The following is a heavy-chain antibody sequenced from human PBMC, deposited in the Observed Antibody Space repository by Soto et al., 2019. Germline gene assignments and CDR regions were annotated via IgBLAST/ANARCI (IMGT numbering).Heavy chain of an antibody. V-gene: IGHV5-51*01. CDR1: GYSFTSYW. CDR2: IYPGDSDT. J-gene: IGHJ4*02. CDR3: ARQREVGRYFDWLSY. Sequence: GESLKISCKGSGYSFTSYWIGWVRQMPGKGLEWMGIIYPGDSDTRYSPSFQGQVTISADKSISTAYLQWSSLKASDTAMYYCARQREVGRYFDWLSYWGQGTLVTVSS. D-gene: IGHD3-9*01.